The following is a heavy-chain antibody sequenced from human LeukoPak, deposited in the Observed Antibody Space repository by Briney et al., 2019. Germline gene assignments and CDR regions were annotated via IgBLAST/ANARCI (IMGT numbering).Heavy chain of an antibody. CDR1: GDSISSSSYY. V-gene: IGHV4-39*01. J-gene: IGHJ4*02. CDR3: ARVYSSGWYFFDY. Sequence: SETLSLTCTVSGDSISSSSYYWGWIRQPPGKGLEWIGSIYYSGSTYYNPSLKSRVTISVDTSKNQFSLKLSSVTAADTAVYYCARVYSSGWYFFDYWGQGTLVTVSS. CDR2: IYYSGST. D-gene: IGHD6-19*01.